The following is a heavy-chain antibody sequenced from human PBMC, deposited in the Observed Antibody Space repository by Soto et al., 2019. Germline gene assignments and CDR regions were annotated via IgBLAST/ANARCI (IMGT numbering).Heavy chain of an antibody. J-gene: IGHJ3*02. CDR3: ARDVAGTDAFDI. V-gene: IGHV4-31*03. D-gene: IGHD1-1*01. CDR2: IYYSGST. Sequence: PSETLSLTCTVSGGSISSGGYYWSWIRQHPGKGLEWIGYIYYSGSTYYNPSLKSRVTISVDTSKNQFSLKLSSVTAADTAVYYCARDVAGTDAFDIWGQGTMVTVSS. CDR1: GGSISSGGYY.